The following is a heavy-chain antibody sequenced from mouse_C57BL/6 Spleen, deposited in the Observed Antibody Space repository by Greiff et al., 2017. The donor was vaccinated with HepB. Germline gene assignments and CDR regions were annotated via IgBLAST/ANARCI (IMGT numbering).Heavy chain of an antibody. CDR1: GFSFNTYA. J-gene: IGHJ4*01. D-gene: IGHD2-5*01. V-gene: IGHV10-1*01. Sequence: EVKLVESGGGLVQPKGSLKLSCAASGFSFNTYAMNWVRQAPGKGLEWVARIRSKSNNYATYYADSVKDRFTISRDDSESMLYLQMNNLKTEDTAMYYCVRPLYSNYAMDYWGQGTSVTVSS. CDR3: VRPLYSNYAMDY. CDR2: IRSKSNNYAT.